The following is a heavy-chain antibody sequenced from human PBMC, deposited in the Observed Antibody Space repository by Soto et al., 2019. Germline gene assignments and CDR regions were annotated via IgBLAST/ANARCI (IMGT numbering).Heavy chain of an antibody. D-gene: IGHD3-3*01. CDR3: ARSALNYHLWNGPNKGGKDV. CDR1: GGSFSDYSWN. V-gene: IGHV4-34*01. CDR2: INHSGST. Sequence: PSETLSLTCAVYGGSFSDYSWNWNWIRQPPGKGLEWIGEINHSGSTSHNPSLKSRVTLSLDTSKNQFSLILTSVTAADTAVYYCARSALNYHLWNGPNKGGKDVLGQGNNVTVS. J-gene: IGHJ6*02.